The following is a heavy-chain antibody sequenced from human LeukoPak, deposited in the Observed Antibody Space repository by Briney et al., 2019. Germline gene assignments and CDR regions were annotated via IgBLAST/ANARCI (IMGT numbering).Heavy chain of an antibody. D-gene: IGHD1-1*01. J-gene: IGHJ6*03. CDR3: AKRGNPTVGHHYLDV. V-gene: IGHV3-23*01. CDR1: GFTFSIYD. CDR2: ITTSGGST. Sequence: GGSLRLSCAASGFTFSIYDMSWVGQARGKGLEGVSSITTSGGSTVYADSVMGRFTISRDNSRNTLYLQMNSLSAEDTAVYYCAKRGNPTVGHHYLDVWGKGTTVSVSS.